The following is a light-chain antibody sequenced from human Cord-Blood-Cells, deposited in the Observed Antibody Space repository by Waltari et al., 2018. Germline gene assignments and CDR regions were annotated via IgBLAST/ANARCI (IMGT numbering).Light chain of an antibody. CDR2: GKN. V-gene: IGLV3-19*01. CDR3: NSRDSSGNHVV. Sequence: SSELTQDPAVYVALGQTVRITCQGDSPRSYYASRYQQKPGQAPILVIYGKNNRPSGIPDRFSGSSSGNTASLTITGAQAEDEADYYCNSRDSSGNHVVFGGGTKLTVL. CDR1: SPRSYY. J-gene: IGLJ2*01.